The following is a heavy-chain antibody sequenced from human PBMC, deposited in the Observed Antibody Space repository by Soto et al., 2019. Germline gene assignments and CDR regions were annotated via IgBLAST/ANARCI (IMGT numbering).Heavy chain of an antibody. CDR1: GYTLTELS. J-gene: IGHJ4*02. D-gene: IGHD3-16*01. CDR2: FDPEDGET. Sequence: GASVKVYCKVSGYTLTELSMHWVRQAPGKGLEWMGGFDPEDGETIHAQKFQGRVTMTEDTSTDTAYMELSSLRSEDTAVYYCATIRPITGSMDYWGQGTLVTVSS. CDR3: ATIRPITGSMDY. V-gene: IGHV1-24*01.